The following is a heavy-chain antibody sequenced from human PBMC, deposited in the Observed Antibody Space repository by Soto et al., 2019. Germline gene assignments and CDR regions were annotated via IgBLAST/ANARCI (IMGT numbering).Heavy chain of an antibody. V-gene: IGHV3-7*01. D-gene: IGHD3-16*01. CDR1: GLAFSTSW. Sequence: EVQLVESGGGLVQPGGSLRLSCGASGLAFSTSWMAWVRQAPGKGLEGVAELNTDGSVKTYVDAVRGRVTISRDNAKNSVYLQMNSLRVEDTAIYYCARDPYFGAIDYWGRGTLVTVSP. J-gene: IGHJ4*02. CDR3: ARDPYFGAIDY. CDR2: LNTDGSVK.